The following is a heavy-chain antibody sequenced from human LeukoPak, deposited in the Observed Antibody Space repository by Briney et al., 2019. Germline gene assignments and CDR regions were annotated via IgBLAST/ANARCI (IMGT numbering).Heavy chain of an antibody. CDR3: ARDRAYSSFDY. D-gene: IGHD6-13*01. CDR2: ISSSSSTI. CDR1: GFTFSSYS. J-gene: IGHJ4*02. Sequence: PGGSLRLSCAASGFTFSSYSMNWVRQAPGKGLEWVSYISSSSSTIYYADSVKGRFTISRDNAKNSLYLQMNSLRAEDTAVYYCARDRAYSSFDYWGQGTPVTVSS. V-gene: IGHV3-48*01.